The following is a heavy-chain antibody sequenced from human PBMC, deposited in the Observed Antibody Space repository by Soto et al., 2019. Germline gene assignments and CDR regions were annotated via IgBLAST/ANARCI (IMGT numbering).Heavy chain of an antibody. J-gene: IGHJ6*03. CDR2: INPNGGGT. Sequence: QVQLVQSGAEVRKPGASVTVSCRSSGDSFNDYYIHWVRQAPGQGFEWMGWINPNGGGTKYAQKFQGWDSMTRDTSIRTVYMQLSRLRSDDTAVYYCERESGGATATLDYYYFYMDVWGTGTTVTVSS. V-gene: IGHV1-2*04. CDR3: ERESGGATATLDYYYFYMDV. CDR1: GDSFNDYY. D-gene: IGHD5-12*01.